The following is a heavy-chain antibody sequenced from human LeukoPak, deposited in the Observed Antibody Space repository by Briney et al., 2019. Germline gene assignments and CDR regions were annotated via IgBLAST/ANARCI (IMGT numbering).Heavy chain of an antibody. J-gene: IGHJ4*02. CDR1: GLIFSSFW. V-gene: IGHV3-74*01. D-gene: IGHD3-10*01. CDR2: INSDGRTT. Sequence: GGSLRLSCAASGLIFSSFWMHWVRQVPGKGLVWVSHINSDGRTTDYADSVRGRFTISRDNAKNTLYLQMNRLTVEDTAVYYCGRGMRDYYGLDYWGQGFLVTVSS. CDR3: GRGMRDYYGLDY.